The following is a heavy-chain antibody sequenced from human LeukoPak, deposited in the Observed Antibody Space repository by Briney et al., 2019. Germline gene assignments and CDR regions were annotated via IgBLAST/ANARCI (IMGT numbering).Heavy chain of an antibody. Sequence: GGSLRLSCAASGFPFSSYAMNWVRQAPGKGLEWVSVIAGSDGFTQYADSVKGRFTISRDNSKNTVYLQMNRLRVEDTALYYCVRSLDYWGQGTLVTVSS. J-gene: IGHJ4*02. CDR1: GFPFSSYA. CDR2: IAGSDGFT. CDR3: VRSLDY. V-gene: IGHV3-23*01.